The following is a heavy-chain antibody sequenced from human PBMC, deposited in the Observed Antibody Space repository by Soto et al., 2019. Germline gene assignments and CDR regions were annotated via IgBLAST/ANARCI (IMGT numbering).Heavy chain of an antibody. CDR3: ARGGAMGVDY. CDR2: IYFDGITT. Sequence: SCTASGFTFNTHWMHWVRQAPGKGLVWVSRIYFDGITTNYADSVKGRLTVSRDNAKNTVYLHVNTLRDEGTAVYYCARGGAMGVDYWGQGTLVTVSS. J-gene: IGHJ4*02. CDR1: GFTFNTHW. D-gene: IGHD1-26*01. V-gene: IGHV3-74*01.